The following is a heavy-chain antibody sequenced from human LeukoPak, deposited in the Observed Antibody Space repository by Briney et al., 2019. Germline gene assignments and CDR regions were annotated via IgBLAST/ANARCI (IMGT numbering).Heavy chain of an antibody. CDR1: GFTFSSYW. J-gene: IGHJ4*02. V-gene: IGHV3-7*01. CDR2: IKQDGSEK. D-gene: IGHD3-10*01. Sequence: GGSLRLSCAASGFTFSSYWMSWVRQAPGKGLEWVANIKQDGSEKYYVDSVKGRFTISRDNAKNSLYLQMNSLRAEDTAVYYCARSYYYGSGSHFDYWGQGTLVTVSS. CDR3: ARSYYYGSGSHFDY.